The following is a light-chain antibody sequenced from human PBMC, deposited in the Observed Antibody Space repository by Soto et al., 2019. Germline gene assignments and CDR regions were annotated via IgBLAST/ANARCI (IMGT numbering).Light chain of an antibody. Sequence: LTQPPSVSGSPGQSVTISCTGTSSDVGSYNRVSWYQQPPGTAPKLLIYDVSNRPSGVPDRFSGPKSGNTASLTISGLQAEDEADYYCCSYAGSITFYVFGTGTKVTVL. CDR1: SSDVGSYNR. J-gene: IGLJ1*01. V-gene: IGLV2-18*02. CDR2: DVS. CDR3: CSYAGSITFYV.